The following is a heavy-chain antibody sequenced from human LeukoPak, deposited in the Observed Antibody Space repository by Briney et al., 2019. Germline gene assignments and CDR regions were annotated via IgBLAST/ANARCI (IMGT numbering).Heavy chain of an antibody. D-gene: IGHD3-9*01. Sequence: GGSLRLSCVASGFTFSSYSMNWVRQAPGKGLEWVSSISSSSSYIYYADSVKGRFTISRDNAKNSLYLQMNSLRAEDTAVYYCARDGPVYLTGYRWALDAFDIWGQGTMVTVSS. CDR2: ISSSSSYI. CDR1: GFTFSSYS. CDR3: ARDGPVYLTGYRWALDAFDI. V-gene: IGHV3-21*01. J-gene: IGHJ3*02.